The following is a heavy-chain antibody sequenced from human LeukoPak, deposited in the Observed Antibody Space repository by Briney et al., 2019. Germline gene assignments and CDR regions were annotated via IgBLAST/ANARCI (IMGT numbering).Heavy chain of an antibody. CDR1: GGSISSSSYY. J-gene: IGHJ4*02. CDR2: IYYSGST. D-gene: IGHD6-13*01. CDR3: ARTPAAGTTIDY. V-gene: IGHV4-39*01. Sequence: PSETLSLTCTVSGGSISSSSYYWGWIRQPPGKGLEWIGSIYYSGSTYYNPSLKSRVTISVDTSKNQFSLKLSSVTAADTAVYHCARTPAAGTTIDYWGQGTLVTVSS.